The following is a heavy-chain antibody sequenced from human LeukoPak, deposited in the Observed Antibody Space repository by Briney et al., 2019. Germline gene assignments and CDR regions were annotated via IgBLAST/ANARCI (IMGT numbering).Heavy chain of an antibody. CDR2: IYSGGDT. CDR1: GFTFSNYA. V-gene: IGHV3-53*01. CDR3: ASGYDYVWGSYDY. Sequence: GGSLRLSCATSGFTFSNYAVSWVRQAPGKGLEWVSVIYSGGDTYYADSVKGRFTISRDNSENTLYLQMNSLRAEDTAVYYCASGYDYVWGSYDYWGQGTLFTASS. D-gene: IGHD3-16*01. J-gene: IGHJ4*02.